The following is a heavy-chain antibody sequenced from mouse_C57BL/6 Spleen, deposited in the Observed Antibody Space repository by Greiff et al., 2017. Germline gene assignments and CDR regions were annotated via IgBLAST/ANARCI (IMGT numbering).Heavy chain of an antibody. CDR2: IYPGSGST. V-gene: IGHV1-55*01. Sequence: QVQLQQPGAELVKPGASVKMSCKASGYTFTSYWITWVKQRPGQGLEWIGDIYPGSGSTNYNEKFKSKAKLTVDTSSSTAYMQLSSLTSEDSEVYYCAREGGYHWYFDVWGTGTTVTVSS. J-gene: IGHJ1*03. CDR3: AREGGYHWYFDV. D-gene: IGHD1-1*02. CDR1: GYTFTSYW.